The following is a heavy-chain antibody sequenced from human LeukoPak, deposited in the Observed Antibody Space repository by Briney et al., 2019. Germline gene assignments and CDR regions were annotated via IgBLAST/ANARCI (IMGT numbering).Heavy chain of an antibody. Sequence: SETLSLTCTVSGGSISSYYRSWIRQPPGKGLEWIGYIYYSGSTNYNPSLKSRVTISVDTSKNQFSLKLSSVTAADTAVYYCARTDSGGSESAFDIWGQGTMVTVSS. CDR2: IYYSGST. CDR3: ARTDSGGSESAFDI. CDR1: GGSISSYY. J-gene: IGHJ3*02. V-gene: IGHV4-59*08. D-gene: IGHD2-15*01.